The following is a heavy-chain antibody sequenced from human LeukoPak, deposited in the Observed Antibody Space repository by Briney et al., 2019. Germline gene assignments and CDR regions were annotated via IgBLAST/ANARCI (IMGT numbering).Heavy chain of an antibody. Sequence: SVKVSCKASGGTFSNYAISWVRQAPGQGLEWMGRIIPILGIANYAQKFQGRVTITADKSTSTAYMELSSLRSEDTAVYYCASSGYYYDSSGSRNYYGMDVWGQGTTVTVSS. V-gene: IGHV1-69*04. CDR1: GGTFSNYA. CDR2: IIPILGIA. J-gene: IGHJ6*02. D-gene: IGHD3-22*01. CDR3: ASSGYYYDSSGSRNYYGMDV.